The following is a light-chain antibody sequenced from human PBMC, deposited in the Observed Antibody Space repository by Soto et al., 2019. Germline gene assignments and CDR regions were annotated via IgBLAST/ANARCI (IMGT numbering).Light chain of an antibody. CDR1: QSISSW. V-gene: IGKV1-5*03. J-gene: IGKJ1*01. Sequence: DIQMTQSPSTLSGSVGDRFTITCRASQSISSWLSWYQQKPGKAPKLLIYKASTLKSVVPSIFSGSESGTEFTLTFGGLHSEDSEFYYCQHYHSGPAFAQGTRGIS. CDR2: KAS. CDR3: QHYHSGPA.